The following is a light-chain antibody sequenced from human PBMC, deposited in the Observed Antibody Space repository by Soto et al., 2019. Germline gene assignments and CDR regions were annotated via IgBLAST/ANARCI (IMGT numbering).Light chain of an antibody. CDR2: EVS. J-gene: IGLJ2*01. V-gene: IGLV2-14*01. Sequence: QSALTQPSSVTGSVGQSITISCTGTSSDIGTYKYVSWYQQHPGKAPKLMIYEVSDRPSGVSDRFSGSKSGNTASLTISGLQAEDEADYYCSSYSSSTTDVLFGGGTKLTV. CDR3: SSYSSSTTDVL. CDR1: SSDIGTYKY.